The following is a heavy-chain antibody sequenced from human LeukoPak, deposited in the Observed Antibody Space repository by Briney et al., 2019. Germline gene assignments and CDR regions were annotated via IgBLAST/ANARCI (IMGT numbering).Heavy chain of an antibody. CDR3: ARVGYCGGDCYYFDY. V-gene: IGHV4-31*03. CDR2: IYYSGST. Sequence: SETLSLTCTVSGVSISSGGYYWSWIRQHPGKGLEWIGYIYYSGSTYYNPSLKSRVTISVDTSKNQFSLKLSSVTAADTAVCYCARVGYCGGDCYYFDYWGQGTLVTVSS. D-gene: IGHD2-21*02. J-gene: IGHJ4*02. CDR1: GVSISSGGYY.